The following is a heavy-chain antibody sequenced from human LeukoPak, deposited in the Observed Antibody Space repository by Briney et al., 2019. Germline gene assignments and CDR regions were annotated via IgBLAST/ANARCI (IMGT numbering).Heavy chain of an antibody. Sequence: PGGSLRLSWSASGFTFSSYAMSWGRQAPGKGLEWVSAISGSGGSTYYADSVKGRFTISRDNSKNTLYLQMNSLRAEDTALYYCAKAADYDILTGYLYYFDYWGQGTLVTVSS. CDR1: GFTFSSYA. CDR3: AKAADYDILTGYLYYFDY. V-gene: IGHV3-23*01. CDR2: ISGSGGST. J-gene: IGHJ4*02. D-gene: IGHD3-9*01.